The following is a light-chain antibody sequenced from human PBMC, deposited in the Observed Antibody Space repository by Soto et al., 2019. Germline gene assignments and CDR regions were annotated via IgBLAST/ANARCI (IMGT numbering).Light chain of an antibody. J-gene: IGLJ3*02. CDR3: TSYTSSRTWV. V-gene: IGLV2-18*02. CDR1: SSDVGSYNR. Sequence: QSVLTQPPSVSGSPGQSVTISCTGTSSDVGSYNRVSWYQQPPGTAPKLMIYEVTNRPSGVPNRFSASKSGNTSSLTISGLQAEDEADYYCTSYTSSRTWVLGGGTQLTVL. CDR2: EVT.